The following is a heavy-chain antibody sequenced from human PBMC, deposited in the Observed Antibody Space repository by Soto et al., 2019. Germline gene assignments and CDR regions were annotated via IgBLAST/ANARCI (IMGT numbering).Heavy chain of an antibody. CDR1: GFTFSSYS. J-gene: IGHJ6*02. D-gene: IGHD2-21*02. CDR3: AGGARLYYYYGMDV. Sequence: PGWSLRLSCAAPGFTFSSYSMNWVRQAPGKGLEWVSSISSSSSYIYYADSVKGRFTISRDNAKNSLYLQMNSLRAEDTAVYYCAGGARLYYYYGMDVWGQGTTVTASS. CDR2: ISSSSSYI. V-gene: IGHV3-21*01.